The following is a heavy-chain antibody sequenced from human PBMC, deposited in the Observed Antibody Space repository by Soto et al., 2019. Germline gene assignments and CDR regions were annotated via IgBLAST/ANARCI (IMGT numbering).Heavy chain of an antibody. Sequence: ASVKVSCKVSGYTLTELSINWVRQAPGKGLEWMGGFDPEDGETIYAQKFQGRVTMTEDTSTDAAYMELSSLRSEDAAVYYCATGDCTDNYVWGSYRNSPPSCYWGQGTLVTVSS. CDR3: ATGDCTDNYVWGSYRNSPPSCY. V-gene: IGHV1-24*01. J-gene: IGHJ4*02. CDR2: FDPEDGET. CDR1: GYTLTELS. D-gene: IGHD3-16*02.